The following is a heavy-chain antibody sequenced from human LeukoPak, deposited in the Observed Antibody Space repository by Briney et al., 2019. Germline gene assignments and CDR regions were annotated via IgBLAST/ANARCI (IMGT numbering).Heavy chain of an antibody. V-gene: IGHV4-34*01. CDR1: GGSFSGYY. CDR3: AIIDFHDLDY. CDR2: INHSGST. J-gene: IGHJ4*02. Sequence: SETLSLTCAVYGGSFSGYYWSWIRQPPGKGLEWIGEINHSGSTNYNPSLKSRVSISVNTPRNYFSLNLNSVTAADTAVYYCAIIDFHDLDYWGQGTLVTVSS. D-gene: IGHD2/OR15-2a*01.